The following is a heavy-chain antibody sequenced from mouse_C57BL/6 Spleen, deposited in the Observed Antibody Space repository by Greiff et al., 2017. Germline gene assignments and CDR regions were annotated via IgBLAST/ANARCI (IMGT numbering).Heavy chain of an antibody. CDR1: GYTFTDYE. Sequence: VKLMESGAELVRPGASVTLSCKASGYTFTDYEMHWVKQTPVHGLEWIGAIDPETGGTAYTQKFKCKAILTADKSSSTAYMELRSLTSEDSAVYYCTRNYDYEFAYWGQGTLVTVSA. D-gene: IGHD2-4*01. CDR3: TRNYDYEFAY. J-gene: IGHJ3*01. CDR2: IDPETGGT. V-gene: IGHV1-15*01.